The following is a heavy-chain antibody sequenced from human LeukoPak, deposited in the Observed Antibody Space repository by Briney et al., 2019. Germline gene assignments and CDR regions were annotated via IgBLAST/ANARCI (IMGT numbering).Heavy chain of an antibody. CDR2: IYYTGST. CDR3: ARGTPSEPPDPYSSSWYVRGSENWFDP. D-gene: IGHD6-13*01. V-gene: IGHV4-59*12. CDR1: GGPISGYY. J-gene: IGHJ5*02. Sequence: SETLSLTCTVSGGPISGYYWTWIRQPPGKGLEWIGYIYYTGSTYYNPSLKSRVTISVNRSKNQFSLKLSSVTAADTAVYYCARGTPSEPPDPYSSSWYVRGSENWFDPWGQGTLVTVSS.